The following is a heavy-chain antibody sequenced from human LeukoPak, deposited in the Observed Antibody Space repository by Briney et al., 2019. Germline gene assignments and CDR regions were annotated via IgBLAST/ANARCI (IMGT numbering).Heavy chain of an antibody. J-gene: IGHJ1*01. CDR3: AIGWYLYFQH. CDR1: GGSISSGGYS. CDR2: IYHSGST. D-gene: IGHD6-13*01. Sequence: PSETLSLTCAVSGGSISSGGYSWSWIRQPPGKGLEWIGYIYHSGSTYYNPSLKSRVTISVDRSKNQFSLKLSSVTAADTAVYYCAIGWYLYFQHWGQGTLVTVSS. V-gene: IGHV4-30-2*01.